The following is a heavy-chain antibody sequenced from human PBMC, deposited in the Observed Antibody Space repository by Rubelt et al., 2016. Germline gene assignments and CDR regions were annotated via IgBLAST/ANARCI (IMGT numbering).Heavy chain of an antibody. D-gene: IGHD3-3*01. CDR2: INTNTGNP. CDR3: ASSRNRITIFGGTDY. J-gene: IGHJ4*02. V-gene: IGHV7-4-1*02. Sequence: EWMGWINTNTGNPTYAQGFTGRFVFSLDTSVSTAYLQSSSLNAEDTAVYYCASSRNRITIFGGTDYWGQGTLVTVSS.